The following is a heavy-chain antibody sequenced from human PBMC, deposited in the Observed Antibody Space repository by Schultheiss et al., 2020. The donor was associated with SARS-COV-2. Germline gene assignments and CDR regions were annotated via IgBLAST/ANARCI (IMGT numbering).Heavy chain of an antibody. J-gene: IGHJ4*02. Sequence: GGSLRLSCAASEFTVSRNYMSWVRQAPGKGLEWVSIIYTCGSTYYADSVKGRFTISRDNSKNTLYLQMNSLRAEDTAVYYCARAFGLWFGLGIWGQGTLVTVSS. CDR3: ARAFGLWFGLGI. V-gene: IGHV3-66*03. CDR2: IYTCGST. D-gene: IGHD3-10*01. CDR1: EFTVSRNY.